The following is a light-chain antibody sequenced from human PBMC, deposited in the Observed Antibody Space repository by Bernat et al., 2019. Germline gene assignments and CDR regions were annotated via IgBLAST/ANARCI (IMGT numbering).Light chain of an antibody. CDR1: QSVKDN. V-gene: IGKV3-15*01. J-gene: IGKJ1*01. CDR3: QQYNDWPPWT. Sequence: EMVMTQSPATLSVSPGERATLSCRASQSVKDNLAWYQQKPGQSPRLLIYGASTRATNVSDRFSGSGSGTECTLTISSLQSDDFAVYFCQQYNDWPPWTFGQGTKVEIK. CDR2: GAS.